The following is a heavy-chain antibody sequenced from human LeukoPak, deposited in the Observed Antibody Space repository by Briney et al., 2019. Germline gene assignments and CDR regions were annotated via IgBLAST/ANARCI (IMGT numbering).Heavy chain of an antibody. CDR1: GGSITTGSYY. D-gene: IGHD2-21*01. CDR2: MYYSGTT. V-gene: IGHV4-39*01. CDR3: ARLGGASDRYFDL. J-gene: IGHJ2*01. Sequence: SETLSLTCTVSGGSITTGSYYWGWIRQPPGKGLEWIGSMYYSGTTYYNPSLKSRVTISVATSKNQFSLKLSSVTAAATAVYSCARLGGASDRYFDLWGRGALVTVSS.